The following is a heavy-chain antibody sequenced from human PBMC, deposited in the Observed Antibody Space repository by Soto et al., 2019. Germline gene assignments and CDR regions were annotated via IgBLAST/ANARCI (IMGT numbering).Heavy chain of an antibody. CDR1: GFTFNSYW. V-gene: IGHV3-74*01. Sequence: EVQLVESGGGLVQPGGSLRLSCAASGFTFNSYWIHWVRQAPGKGLVWVSRVNSDGSYTDYADSVKGRFTISRDNAKNTSSLQMDNLRVDDTALYYCPRVESLILIWGQGTLVTVSS. J-gene: IGHJ4*02. CDR2: VNSDGSYT. D-gene: IGHD2-21*01. CDR3: PRVESLILI.